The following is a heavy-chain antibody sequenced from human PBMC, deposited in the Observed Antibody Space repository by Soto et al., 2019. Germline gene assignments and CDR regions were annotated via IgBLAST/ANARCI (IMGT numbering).Heavy chain of an antibody. CDR2: IDSDGSGA. CDR3: ATLSSFGSDY. Sequence: GGSLRLSCAASGLTFSNFWMHWVRQAPGKGLVWVSRIDSDGSGAMYADSVKGRLTISRDNAKSTLFLQMNSLRAEDTAVYYCATLSSFGSDYWGRGTLVTVSS. V-gene: IGHV3-74*03. J-gene: IGHJ4*02. D-gene: IGHD5-18*01. CDR1: GLTFSNFW.